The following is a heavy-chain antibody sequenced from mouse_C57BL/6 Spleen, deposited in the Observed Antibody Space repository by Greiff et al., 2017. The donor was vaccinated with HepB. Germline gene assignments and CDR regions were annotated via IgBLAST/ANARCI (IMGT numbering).Heavy chain of an antibody. V-gene: IGHV1-82*01. CDR3: ARSELQDY. D-gene: IGHD1-1*01. CDR2: IYPGDGDT. Sequence: VKLMESGPELVKPGASVKISCKASGYAFSSSWMNWVKQRPGKGLEWIGRIYPGDGDTNYNGKFKGKATLTADKSSSTAYMQLSSLTSEDSAVYFCARSELQDYWGQGTTLTVSS. CDR1: GYAFSSSW. J-gene: IGHJ2*01.